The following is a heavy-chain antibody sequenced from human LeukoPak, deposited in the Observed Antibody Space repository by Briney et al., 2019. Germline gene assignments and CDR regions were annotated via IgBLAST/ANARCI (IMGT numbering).Heavy chain of an antibody. CDR3: VATGILY. D-gene: IGHD1-1*01. J-gene: IGHJ4*02. CDR1: GYTFTNYD. V-gene: IGHV1-8*01. Sequence: ASVTVSYKASGYTFTNYDINWVRQATGQGREWMGWMNANRGNTGYAQKFQGRVTITRNTSISTAYMELSSLRSEDTAVYYCVATGILYWGQGTLVTVSS. CDR2: MNANRGNT.